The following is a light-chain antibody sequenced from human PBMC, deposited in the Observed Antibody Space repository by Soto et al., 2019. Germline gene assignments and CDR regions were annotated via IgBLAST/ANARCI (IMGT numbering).Light chain of an antibody. V-gene: IGKV3-11*01. CDR2: DAS. Sequence: EIVLTQSPATLSLSPGERATLSCRASQGVRSSLAWYQQKPGQAPRLLIYDASNRATGIPARFSGSGSGTDFTLTISSLEPEDFAVYYCQQRSNWPLTFGGGTKVEIK. J-gene: IGKJ4*01. CDR1: QGVRSS. CDR3: QQRSNWPLT.